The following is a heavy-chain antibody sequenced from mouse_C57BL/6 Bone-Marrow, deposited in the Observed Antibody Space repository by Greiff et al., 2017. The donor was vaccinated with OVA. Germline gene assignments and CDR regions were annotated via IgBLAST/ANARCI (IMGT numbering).Heavy chain of an antibody. CDR3: ARDLTGTFYFDY. V-gene: IGHV5-16*01. CDR1: GFTFSDYY. J-gene: IGHJ2*01. CDR2: INYDGSST. Sequence: EVMLAESEGGLVQPGSSMKLSCTASGFTFSDYYMAWVRQVPEKGLEWVANINYDGSSTYYLDSLKSRFIISRDNAKNILYLQMSSLKSEDTATYYCARDLTGTFYFDYWGQGTTLTVSS. D-gene: IGHD4-1*01.